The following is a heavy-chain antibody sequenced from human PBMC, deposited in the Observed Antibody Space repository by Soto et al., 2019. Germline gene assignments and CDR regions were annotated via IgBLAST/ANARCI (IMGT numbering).Heavy chain of an antibody. Sequence: QLQLQESGPGLVKPSETLSLTCTVSGGSISSSSYYWGWIRQPPGKGLEWIGSIYYSGSTYYNPSLKSRVTISVDTSKNQFSLKLSSVTAADTAVYYCARNGPDYYDSSGYYSNWFDPWGQGTLVTVSS. V-gene: IGHV4-39*01. CDR3: ARNGPDYYDSSGYYSNWFDP. CDR1: GGSISSSSYY. J-gene: IGHJ5*02. D-gene: IGHD3-22*01. CDR2: IYYSGST.